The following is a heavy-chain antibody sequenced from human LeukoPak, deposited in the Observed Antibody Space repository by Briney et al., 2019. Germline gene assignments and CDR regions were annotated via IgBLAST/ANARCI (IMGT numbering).Heavy chain of an antibody. Sequence: PGGSLRLSCAVSGFTFSTYAMHWVRQAPGKGLEWVAVISYDGSNKYYADSVKGRFTISRDNSTNTLYLQMNSLRAEDTAVYYCAKGYSSGCYLSYYFDYWGQGTLVTVSS. CDR3: AKGYSSGCYLSYYFDY. CDR1: GFTFSTYA. V-gene: IGHV3-30*04. D-gene: IGHD6-19*01. CDR2: ISYDGSNK. J-gene: IGHJ4*02.